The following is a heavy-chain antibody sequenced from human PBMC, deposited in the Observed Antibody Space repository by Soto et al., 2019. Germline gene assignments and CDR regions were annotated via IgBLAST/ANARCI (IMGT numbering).Heavy chain of an antibody. CDR3: ARGAYYYDSSNGGLPIVRFDY. J-gene: IGHJ4*02. V-gene: IGHV3-13*04. CDR2: IGTAGDT. Sequence: GGSLRLSCAASGFTFSSYDMHWVRQATGKGLEWVSAIGTAGDTYYPGSVKGRFTISRENAKNSLYLQMNSLRAGDTVVYYCARGAYYYDSSNGGLPIVRFDYWGQGTLVTVSS. CDR1: GFTFSSYD. D-gene: IGHD3-22*01.